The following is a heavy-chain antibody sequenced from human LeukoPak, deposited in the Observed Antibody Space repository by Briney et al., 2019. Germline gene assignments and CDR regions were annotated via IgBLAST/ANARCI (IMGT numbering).Heavy chain of an antibody. Sequence: PGGSLRLSCAASGFTFGIYAMSWVRQAPGKGLEWVSAVSGSGGGTYYANSVKGRFTISRDNSKDTVDLQMNSLRAEDTAVYYCAKVAALYLRAPSLFDYWGQGTLVTVSS. D-gene: IGHD4-17*01. J-gene: IGHJ4*02. V-gene: IGHV3-23*01. CDR1: GFTFGIYA. CDR3: AKVAALYLRAPSLFDY. CDR2: VSGSGGGT.